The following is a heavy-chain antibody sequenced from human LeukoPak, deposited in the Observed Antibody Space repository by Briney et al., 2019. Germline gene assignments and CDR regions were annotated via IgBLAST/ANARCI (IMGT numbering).Heavy chain of an antibody. Sequence: GGSLRLSCAASGFTFSSYGMHWVRQAPGKGLEWVAVISYDGSNKYYADSVKGQFTISRDNSKNTLYLQMNSLRAEDTAVYYCAKAPTPIYSGSYFSFDYWGQGTLVTVSS. CDR1: GFTFSSYG. CDR3: AKAPTPIYSGSYFSFDY. J-gene: IGHJ4*02. CDR2: ISYDGSNK. D-gene: IGHD1-26*01. V-gene: IGHV3-30*18.